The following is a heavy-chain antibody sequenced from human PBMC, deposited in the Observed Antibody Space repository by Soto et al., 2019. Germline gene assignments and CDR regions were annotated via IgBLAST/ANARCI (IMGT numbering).Heavy chain of an antibody. V-gene: IGHV2-70*11. D-gene: IGHD6-13*01. CDR2: IDWDDDE. J-gene: IGHJ4*02. CDR1: GFSLSTSGMC. CDR3: ARTLGSSTLDY. Sequence: GPTLVNPTQTLTLTCTFSGFSLSTSGMCVRWISQPPGKALEWLARIDWDDDEYYSTSLKTRLTISKDTSKNLVVLTMTNMDPTDTATYYCARTLGSSTLDYWGQGTLVTVSS.